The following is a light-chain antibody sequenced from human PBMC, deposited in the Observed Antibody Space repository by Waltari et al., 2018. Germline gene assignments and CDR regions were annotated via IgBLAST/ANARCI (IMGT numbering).Light chain of an antibody. J-gene: IGLJ2*01. CDR3: SSYAGSKTI. CDR1: ASDVGGYNY. V-gene: IGLV2-8*01. Sequence: QSALTQPPSASGSPGQSVTISCTGTASDVGGYNYVSWYQHHPGKAPKLLIFEVNKRPAGVPDRLSGSRSGNTASLTVSGLQAKDEADYYCSSYAGSKTIFGGGTKLTVL. CDR2: EVN.